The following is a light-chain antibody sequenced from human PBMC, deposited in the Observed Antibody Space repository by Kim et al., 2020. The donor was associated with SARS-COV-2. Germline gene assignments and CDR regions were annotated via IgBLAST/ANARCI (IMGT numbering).Light chain of an antibody. CDR3: QHRSKWPLT. CDR1: QSVSSS. J-gene: IGKJ4*01. Sequence: EIVLTQSPATLSLSPGERATLSCRASQSVSSSLAWYQQTPGQAPRLLIYDASNRATGIPARFSGSGAGTDFTLTISSLEPEDFAVYYCQHRSKWPLTFGGGAKVDIK. CDR2: DAS. V-gene: IGKV3-11*01.